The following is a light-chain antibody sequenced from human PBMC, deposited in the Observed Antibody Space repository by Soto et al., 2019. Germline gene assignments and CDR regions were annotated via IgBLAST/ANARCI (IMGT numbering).Light chain of an antibody. CDR1: QGISSY. CDR2: AAS. V-gene: IGKV1-27*01. CDR3: QKYNSAPSIT. Sequence: DIQMTQSPSSLSASVGDRATITCRASQGISSYLAWYQQKPGKVPKLLIYAASTMQSGGPSRFSGSGSGTDVTLTISSLLPEDVATYYCQKYNSAPSITFGQGTRLEIK. J-gene: IGKJ5*01.